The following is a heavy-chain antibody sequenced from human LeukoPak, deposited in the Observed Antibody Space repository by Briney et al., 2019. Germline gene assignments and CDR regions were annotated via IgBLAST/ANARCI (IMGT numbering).Heavy chain of an antibody. V-gene: IGHV3-53*01. CDR3: ASAPRFIAGFNSSHWGGRGDSDYYFDY. D-gene: IGHD2-21*02. J-gene: IGHJ4*02. Sequence: GGSLRLSCAASGFTVSSNYMSWVRQAPGKGLEWVSVIYSGGSTYYADSVKGRFTISRDNSKNTLYLQMNTLRAEDTAVYYCASAPRFIAGFNSSHWGGRGDSDYYFDYWGQGTLVTVSS. CDR2: IYSGGST. CDR1: GFTVSSNY.